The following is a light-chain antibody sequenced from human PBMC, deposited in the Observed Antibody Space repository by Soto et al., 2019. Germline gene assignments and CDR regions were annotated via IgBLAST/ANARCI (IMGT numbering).Light chain of an antibody. CDR1: QSLSFN. J-gene: IGKJ5*01. Sequence: EIVMTQSPATLSVSPGERATLSCRASQSLSFNLAWYQQKPGQAPRLLIYAASTRATGIPARFSGSGSGTDFTLTITRLEPEDFAVYYCQQYDSPITFGQGTRLEIK. CDR3: QQYDSPIT. CDR2: AAS. V-gene: IGKV3-15*01.